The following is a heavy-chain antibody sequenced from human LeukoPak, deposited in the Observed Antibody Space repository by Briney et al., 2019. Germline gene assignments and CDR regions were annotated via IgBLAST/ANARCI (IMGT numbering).Heavy chain of an antibody. CDR2: INSDGSST. CDR3: TRALSDNVWGTYRLGY. D-gene: IGHD3-16*02. V-gene: IGHV3-74*01. Sequence: PGGSLRLSCAASGFTFDSYWMYWVRQAPGKGLVWVSRINSDGSSTSYADSVKGRFTISRDNAKNTLYMQMNSLRAEDTAVYYCTRALSDNVWGTYRLGYWGQRTLVTVSS. J-gene: IGHJ4*02. CDR1: GFTFDSYW.